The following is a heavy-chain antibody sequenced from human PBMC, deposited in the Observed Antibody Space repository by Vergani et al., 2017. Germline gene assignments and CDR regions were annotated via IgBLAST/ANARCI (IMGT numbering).Heavy chain of an antibody. D-gene: IGHD6-13*01. CDR2: ISWNSGSI. CDR3: AKEWGRSSWTQPVDY. CDR1: GFTFDDYA. Sequence: EVQLVESGGGLVQPGRSLRLSCAASGFTFDDYAMPWVRQAPGKGLEWVSGISWNSGSIGYADSVKGRFTISRDNAKNTLYLQMNSLRAEDTALYYCAKEWGRSSWTQPVDYWGQGTLVTVSS. J-gene: IGHJ4*02. V-gene: IGHV3-9*01.